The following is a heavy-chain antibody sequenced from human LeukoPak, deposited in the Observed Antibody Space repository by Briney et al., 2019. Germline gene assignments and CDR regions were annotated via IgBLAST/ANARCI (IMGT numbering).Heavy chain of an antibody. CDR3: ARVSWFPGTSYYYMDV. Sequence: SETLSLTCTVSGGSISSYYWSWIRQPPGKGLEWIGYIYYSGSTNYNPSLKSRVTISVDTSKNQFSLKLSSVTAADTAVYYCARVSWFPGTSYYYMDVWGKGTTVTVSS. V-gene: IGHV4-59*01. CDR1: GGSISSYY. CDR2: IYYSGST. D-gene: IGHD1-1*01. J-gene: IGHJ6*03.